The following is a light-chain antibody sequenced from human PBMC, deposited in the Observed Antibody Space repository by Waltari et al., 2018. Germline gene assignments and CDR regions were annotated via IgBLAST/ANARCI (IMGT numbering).Light chain of an antibody. Sequence: QTVVTQEPSLTVSPGGTVTLTCASSTGSVTRGHYPNWFQQKPGQAPRALIYSTSNTYTWTPARVSGALLEDKAALTLSGVQPEDGADYYCLLYSCGAHLFGGGTKLTVL. CDR3: LLYSCGAHL. V-gene: IGLV7-43*01. CDR2: STS. J-gene: IGLJ2*01. CDR1: TGSVTRGHY.